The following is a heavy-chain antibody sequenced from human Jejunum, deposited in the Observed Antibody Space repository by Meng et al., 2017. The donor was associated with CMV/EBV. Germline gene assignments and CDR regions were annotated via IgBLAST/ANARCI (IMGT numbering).Heavy chain of an antibody. CDR2: MYYSGST. J-gene: IGHJ4*02. D-gene: IGHD6-13*01. V-gene: IGHV4-38-2*02. Sequence: VSGYSISSGYYWGWIRQPPGKGLEWIGSMYYSGSTYYNPSLKSRVTISADTSKNQFSLKLDSVTAADTAVYFCARARSTTWYQDYWGQGTQVTVSS. CDR1: GYSISSGYY. CDR3: ARARSTTWYQDY.